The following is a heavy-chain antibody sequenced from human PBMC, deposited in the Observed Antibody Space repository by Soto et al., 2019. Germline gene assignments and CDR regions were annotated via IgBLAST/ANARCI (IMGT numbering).Heavy chain of an antibody. D-gene: IGHD4-17*01. CDR2: ISYDGSNK. CDR1: GFTFSSYG. CDR3: AKDHYTVTGTYWYFDL. J-gene: IGHJ2*01. Sequence: QVQLVESGGGVVQPGRSLRLSCAASGFTFSSYGMHWVRQAPGKGLERVAVISYDGSNKYYADSVKGRFTISRDNSKNTLYLQMNSLRAEDTAVYYCAKDHYTVTGTYWYFDLWGRGTLVTVSS. V-gene: IGHV3-30*18.